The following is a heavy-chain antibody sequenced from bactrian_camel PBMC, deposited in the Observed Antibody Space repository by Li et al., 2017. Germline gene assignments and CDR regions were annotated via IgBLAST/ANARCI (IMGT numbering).Heavy chain of an antibody. CDR2: IDRDGRI. V-gene: IGHV3S55*01. CDR3: ATEWSSSY. CDR1: GYSDSRC. Sequence: HVQLVESGGGSVKAGGSLTLTCVASGYSDSRCLGWFRQGPGKEREGVASIDRDGRIDYEDSVTGRFTISRDNAGNTLYLQMNSLSPDDTGLYYCATEWSSSYWGQGTQVTVS. D-gene: IGHD2*01. J-gene: IGHJ4*01.